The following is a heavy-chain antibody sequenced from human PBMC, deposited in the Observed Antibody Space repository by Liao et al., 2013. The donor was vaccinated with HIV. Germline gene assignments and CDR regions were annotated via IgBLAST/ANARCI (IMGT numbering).Heavy chain of an antibody. J-gene: IGHJ5*02. D-gene: IGHD3-10*01. CDR1: GGSISGSTFY. Sequence: QVQLQESGPGLVKPSETLSLTCSVSGGSISGSTFYWGWIRQAPGKGLEYIGNMYSSGRTNYNPSLKSRVTMSVDTSKNQFSLKLSSVTAADTAVYYCARGVITMVRGVMGWFDPWGQGTLVTVSS. CDR2: MYSSGRT. CDR3: ARGVITMVRGVMGWFDP. V-gene: IGHV4-61*05.